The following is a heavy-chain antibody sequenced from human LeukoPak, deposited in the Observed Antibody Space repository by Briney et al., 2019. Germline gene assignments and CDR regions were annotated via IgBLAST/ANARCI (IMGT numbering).Heavy chain of an antibody. CDR1: GFTFSNYG. CDR3: AKDRGWSNTYFDY. Sequence: PGGSLRLSCAASGFTFSNYGMHWARQAPGKGLEWVAFIRNDGSNKYYADSVKGRFTISRDNSRNTLDLQMNSLRAEDTAVYYCAKDRGWSNTYFDYWGQGTLATVSS. V-gene: IGHV3-30*02. J-gene: IGHJ4*02. CDR2: IRNDGSNK. D-gene: IGHD6-19*01.